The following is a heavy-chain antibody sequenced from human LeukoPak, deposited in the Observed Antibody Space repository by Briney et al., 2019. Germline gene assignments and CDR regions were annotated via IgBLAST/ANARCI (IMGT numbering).Heavy chain of an antibody. Sequence: AASVKVSCKASGYTFTSYDINWVRQATGQGLEWMGRMNPNSGNTGYAQKFQGRVTMTRNTSISTAYMELSSLRSEDTAVYYCARVRAYYYGMDVWGQGTTVTVSS. CDR1: GYTFTSYD. J-gene: IGHJ6*02. CDR2: MNPNSGNT. V-gene: IGHV1-8*01. CDR3: ARVRAYYYGMDV.